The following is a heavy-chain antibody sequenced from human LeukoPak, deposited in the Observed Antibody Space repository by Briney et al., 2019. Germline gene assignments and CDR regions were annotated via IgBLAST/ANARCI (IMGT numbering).Heavy chain of an antibody. V-gene: IGHV3-23*01. CDR3: AKDARRTDGWYFFDH. Sequence: HTGGSLRLSCVDSGFAFSSQAMGWVRQAPGKGLEWVSVISDSGSLTYYADAVKGRFTISRDNSKNTLFLELNSLRAEDTAVYYCAKDARRTDGWYFFDHWGQGTLVTVSS. J-gene: IGHJ4*02. CDR1: GFAFSSQA. D-gene: IGHD6-19*01. CDR2: ISDSGSLT.